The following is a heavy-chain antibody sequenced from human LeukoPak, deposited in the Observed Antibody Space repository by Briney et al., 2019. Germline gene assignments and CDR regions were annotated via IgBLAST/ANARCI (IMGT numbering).Heavy chain of an antibody. CDR3: ARLVVIRGLGY. D-gene: IGHD3-22*01. Sequence: SGPTLLKPTQTLTLTCTFSGFSLRTSGVGVGWIRQPPGKALEWLALIYWDDDKRYSPSLKSRLTITKDTSKNQVVLVMTNMDPVDTATYYCARLVVIRGLGYWGQGTLVTVSS. CDR2: IYWDDDK. CDR1: GFSLRTSGVG. J-gene: IGHJ4*02. V-gene: IGHV2-5*02.